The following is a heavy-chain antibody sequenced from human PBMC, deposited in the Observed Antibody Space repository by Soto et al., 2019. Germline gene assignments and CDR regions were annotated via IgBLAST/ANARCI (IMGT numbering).Heavy chain of an antibody. CDR1: GYSFSSYG. Sequence: QAQLVQSGSEVKRPGASVKVSCKASGYSFSSYGIVWVRQAPGQGLEWMGWIRPYNGDTNSAQKFQGRVTLTTDTATSTAYMELRSLRYDATAVYYCARRAEDHYFYYMGVWGKGTTVTVSS. J-gene: IGHJ6*03. V-gene: IGHV1-18*01. CDR3: ARRAEDHYFYYMGV. CDR2: IRPYNGDT. D-gene: IGHD1-26*01.